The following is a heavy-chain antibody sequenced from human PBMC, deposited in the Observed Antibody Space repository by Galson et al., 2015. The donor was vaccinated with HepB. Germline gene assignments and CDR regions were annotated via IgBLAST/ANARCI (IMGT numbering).Heavy chain of an antibody. D-gene: IGHD4-23*01. V-gene: IGHV1-58*02. CDR1: GFIFTSSA. CDR3: ARVGGTIYYYGMDV. Sequence: SVKVSCKASGFIFTSSAMQWVRQARGQRLEWIGWIVVGSGNTNYAQKFQERVTITRDMSTNTAYMELSSLRSEDTAVYYCARVGGTIYYYGMDVWGQGTTVTVSS. CDR2: IVVGSGNT. J-gene: IGHJ6*02.